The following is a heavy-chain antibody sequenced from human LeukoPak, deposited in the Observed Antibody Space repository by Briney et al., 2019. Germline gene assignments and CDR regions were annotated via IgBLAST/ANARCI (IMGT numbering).Heavy chain of an antibody. D-gene: IGHD6-19*01. CDR1: GGSFSGYY. V-gene: IGHV4-34*01. CDR3: ARGNLHSSGWASSQIVY. Sequence: SETLSLTCAVYGGSFSGYYWTWIRQPPGKGLEWSGEINHSGSTNYNPSLKSRVTISVDTSKNQFSLKLSSVTAADTAVYYCARGNLHSSGWASSQIVYWGQGTLVTVSS. J-gene: IGHJ4*02. CDR2: INHSGST.